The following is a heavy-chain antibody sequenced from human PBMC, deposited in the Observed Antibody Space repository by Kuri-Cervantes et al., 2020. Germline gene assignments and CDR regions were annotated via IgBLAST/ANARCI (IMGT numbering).Heavy chain of an antibody. CDR2: ISSTSSYI. CDR3: ARGRIGPKPRGRYYYYMDV. V-gene: IGHV3-21*03. D-gene: IGHD2/OR15-2a*01. Sequence: LSLTCAASGFTFSSYSMNWVRQAPGKGLEWVSSISSTSSYIYYADSVKGRFTISRDNAKNSLYLQMNSLRAEDTAVYYCARGRIGPKPRGRYYYYMDVWGKGTTGTASS. J-gene: IGHJ6*03. CDR1: GFTFSSYS.